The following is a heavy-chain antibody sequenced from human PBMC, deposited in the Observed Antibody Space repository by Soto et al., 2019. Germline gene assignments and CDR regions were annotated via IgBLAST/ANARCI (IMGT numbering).Heavy chain of an antibody. D-gene: IGHD2-21*02. CDR1: GGSIRSYY. Sequence: SETLSLTCTVSGGSIRSYYWSWIRQAPGKGLEWIGYLYNSGSTVYNPSLKSRVTISVDTSKNQFSPKLNSVTAADTAVYYCARDLLCYCGTDCYPLDFWGQGTSVTGSS. CDR3: ARDLLCYCGTDCYPLDF. V-gene: IGHV4-59*01. CDR2: LYNSGST. J-gene: IGHJ6*02.